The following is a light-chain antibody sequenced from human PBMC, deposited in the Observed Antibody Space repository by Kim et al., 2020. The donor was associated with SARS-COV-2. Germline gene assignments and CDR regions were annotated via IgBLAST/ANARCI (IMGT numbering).Light chain of an antibody. V-gene: IGKV3-15*01. CDR1: QSGNSN. CDR2: GAS. J-gene: IGKJ1*01. Sequence: SPGERVTLSCRASQSGNSNLAWYQQKPGQAPRLLIYGASTRATGLPARFSGSGSGTEFTLTISSLQSEDYAIYYCQQYNKWPPWTFGQGTKVDIK. CDR3: QQYNKWPPWT.